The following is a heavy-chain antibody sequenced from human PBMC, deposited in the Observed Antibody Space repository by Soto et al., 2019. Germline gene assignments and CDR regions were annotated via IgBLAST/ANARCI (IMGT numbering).Heavy chain of an antibody. CDR1: GFTFSSYA. D-gene: IGHD5-12*01. V-gene: IGHV3-64D*06. Sequence: GGSLRLSCSASGFTFSSYAMHWVRQAPGKGLEYVSGIRGNGDPPFYADSVKGRFTISRDNSKNTLYLQMSSLSADDTAVYYCVKSRGGNNFDFFDWGQGALVTVS. J-gene: IGHJ4*02. CDR2: IRGNGDPP. CDR3: VKSRGGNNFDFFD.